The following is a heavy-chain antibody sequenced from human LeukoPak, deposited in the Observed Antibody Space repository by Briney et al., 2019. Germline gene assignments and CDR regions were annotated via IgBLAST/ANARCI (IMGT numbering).Heavy chain of an antibody. CDR3: ASQYSSSWAFFDY. CDR1: GFTFSSYG. V-gene: IGHV3-23*01. CDR2: ISGSGDTT. D-gene: IGHD6-13*01. Sequence: RGSLRLSCAASGFTFSSYGMSWVRQAPGKGLEWVSSISGSGDTTYSADSVKGRFTISRDNSKNTLYLQLNSLRAEDTAVYYCASQYSSSWAFFDYWGQGTLVTVSS. J-gene: IGHJ4*02.